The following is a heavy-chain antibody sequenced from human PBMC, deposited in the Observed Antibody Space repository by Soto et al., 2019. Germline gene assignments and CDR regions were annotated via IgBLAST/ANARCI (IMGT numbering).Heavy chain of an antibody. CDR1: GGSISSSSYY. CDR2: IYYSGGT. CDR3: ARPRIAVASTGYYYGMDV. V-gene: IGHV4-39*01. D-gene: IGHD6-19*01. J-gene: IGHJ6*02. Sequence: PSETLSLTCTVSGGSISSSSYYWGWIRQPPGKGLEWIGSIYYSGGTYYNPSLKSRVTISVDTSKNQFSLKLSSVTAADTAVFYFARPRIAVASTGYYYGMDVSGQGTTVTVSS.